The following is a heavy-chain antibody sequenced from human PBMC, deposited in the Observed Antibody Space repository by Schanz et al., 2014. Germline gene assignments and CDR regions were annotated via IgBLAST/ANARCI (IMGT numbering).Heavy chain of an antibody. J-gene: IGHJ6*02. V-gene: IGHV3-11*03. CDR1: GFTFSDYY. CDR3: ARILARYQYYGVDV. Sequence: PGGSLRLSCAASGFTFSDYYMAWIRQASGKGLEWVSHISGSSIHKNYADSVKGRFSISRDNGETSVYLQINSLRVEDTAVYYCARILARYQYYGVDVWGQGTTVIVSS. CDR2: ISGSSIHK. D-gene: IGHD3-16*01.